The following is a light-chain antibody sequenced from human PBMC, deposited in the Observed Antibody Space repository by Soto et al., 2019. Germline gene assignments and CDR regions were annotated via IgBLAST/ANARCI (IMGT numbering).Light chain of an antibody. CDR1: QSVSRNY. V-gene: IGKV3-20*01. Sequence: DIVLTQSPGTLSLSPGERAPLSCRASQSVSRNYLAWYQQKPGQAPRLLIYGASSRATGIPDRFSGSGSGTDVTLTISRLEPEDFAVYYCQQYGSSPLTFGGGTKVEIK. CDR3: QQYGSSPLT. J-gene: IGKJ4*01. CDR2: GAS.